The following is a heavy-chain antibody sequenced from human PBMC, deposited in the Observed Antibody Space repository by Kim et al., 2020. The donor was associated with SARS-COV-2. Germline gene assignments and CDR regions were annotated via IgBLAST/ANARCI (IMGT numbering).Heavy chain of an antibody. Sequence: GGSLRLSCAASGFTFSSYSMNWVRQAPGKGLEWVSSISSSSSYIYYADSVKGRFTISRDNAKNSLYLQMNSLRAEDTAVYYCAREVLPSSGWYYPPLRYYYYYGMDVWGQGTTVTVSS. CDR3: AREVLPSSGWYYPPLRYYYYYGMDV. J-gene: IGHJ6*02. D-gene: IGHD6-19*01. V-gene: IGHV3-21*01. CDR2: ISSSSSYI. CDR1: GFTFSSYS.